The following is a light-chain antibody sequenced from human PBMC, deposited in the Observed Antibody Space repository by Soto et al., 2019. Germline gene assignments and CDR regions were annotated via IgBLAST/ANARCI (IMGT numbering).Light chain of an antibody. CDR2: GTS. CDR3: QKYGSPPIT. J-gene: IGKJ5*01. Sequence: EIVLTHSPATLSFSPLEIATLSFSASQSVSSTYLGWYQQQPGQPPRLLMSGTSNRATGTPDRFSGSGSGTDFTLTISRLEPEDFAVYYCQKYGSPPITFGQGTRLEIK. V-gene: IGKV3-20*01. CDR1: QSVSSTY.